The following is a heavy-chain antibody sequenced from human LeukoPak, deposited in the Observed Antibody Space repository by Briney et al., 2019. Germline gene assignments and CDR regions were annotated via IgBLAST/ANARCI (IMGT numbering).Heavy chain of an antibody. D-gene: IGHD6-13*01. CDR3: AKSGSIWYYFDY. Sequence: GGSLRLSCVASGFTFSSYGMNWVRQAPGKGLEWVSAITGSGGSTEYADSVKGRFTISRDNSKNTLYLQMNSLRTDDTAVYYCAKSGSIWYYFDYWGQGTLVTVSS. CDR2: ITGSGGST. V-gene: IGHV3-23*01. J-gene: IGHJ4*02. CDR1: GFTFSSYG.